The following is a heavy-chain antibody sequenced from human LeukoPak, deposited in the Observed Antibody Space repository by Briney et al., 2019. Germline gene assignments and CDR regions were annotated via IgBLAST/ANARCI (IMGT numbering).Heavy chain of an antibody. J-gene: IGHJ4*02. CDR1: GFSLKTYG. CDR3: ARETSTAGYYFDY. D-gene: IGHD4-11*01. CDR2: ISSSGGAI. V-gene: IGHV3-48*04. Sequence: GGSLRLSCAVSGFSLKTYGMNWVRQAPGKGLEWIAQISSSGGAIYYADSVKGRFTISRDNAENSLYLQMNSPGAEDTAVYYCARETSTAGYYFDYWGRGTLVTVSS.